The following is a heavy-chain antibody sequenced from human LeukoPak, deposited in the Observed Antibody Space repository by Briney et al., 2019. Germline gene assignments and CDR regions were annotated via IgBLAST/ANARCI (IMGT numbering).Heavy chain of an antibody. D-gene: IGHD7-27*01. Sequence: ASVKVSCKASGGTFSSYATSWVRQAPGQGLEWMGRIIPILGIANYAQKFQGRVTITADKSTSTAYMELSSLRSEDTAVYYCARGEIGSWGSELGDHYWGQGTLVTVSS. CDR1: GGTFSSYA. J-gene: IGHJ4*02. V-gene: IGHV1-69*04. CDR3: ARGEIGSWGSELGDHY. CDR2: IIPILGIA.